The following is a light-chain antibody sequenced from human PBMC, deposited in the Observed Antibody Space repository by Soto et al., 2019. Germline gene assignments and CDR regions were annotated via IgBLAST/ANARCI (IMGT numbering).Light chain of an antibody. CDR1: SSDVGGYNY. Sequence: QSALTQPRSVSGSPGQSVTISCTGTSSDVGGYNYVSRYQHHPGKAPKLIIYDVTERPSGVPYRFSGSKSGNTASLTISGLQAEDEADYYCCSYAGTYSWVFGGGTKLTVL. V-gene: IGLV2-11*01. J-gene: IGLJ3*02. CDR2: DVT. CDR3: CSYAGTYSWV.